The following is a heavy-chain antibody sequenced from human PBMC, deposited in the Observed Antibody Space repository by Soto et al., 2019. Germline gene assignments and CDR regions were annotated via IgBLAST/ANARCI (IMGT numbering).Heavy chain of an antibody. J-gene: IGHJ4*02. CDR2: ISGSGVST. V-gene: IGHV3-23*01. CDR1: GFTFSSYA. CDR3: AREPNYFDY. Sequence: GGSLRHSCAVSGFTFSSYAMSWFRQAPGKGLEWVSAISGSGVSTYYADSVKGRFTISRDNSKNTLYLQMNSLRSDDTAVYYCAREPNYFDYWGQGTLVTVSS.